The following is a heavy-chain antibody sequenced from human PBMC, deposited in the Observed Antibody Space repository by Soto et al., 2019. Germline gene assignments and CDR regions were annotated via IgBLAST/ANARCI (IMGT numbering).Heavy chain of an antibody. CDR1: GYTFTSYG. J-gene: IGHJ3*02. CDR3: ARDLRDCSSTSCYADAFDI. V-gene: IGHV1-18*01. Sequence: QVQLVQSGAEVKKPGASVKVSCKASGYTFTSYGISWVRQAPGQGLEWMGWISAYNGNTNYAQKLQGRATMTTDTSTSTAYMELRSLRSDDTAVYYCARDLRDCSSTSCYADAFDIWGKGTMVTVSS. CDR2: ISAYNGNT. D-gene: IGHD2-2*01.